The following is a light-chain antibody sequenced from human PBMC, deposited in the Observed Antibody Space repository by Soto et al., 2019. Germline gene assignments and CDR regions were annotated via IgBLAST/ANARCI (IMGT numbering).Light chain of an antibody. CDR3: QQYNYYRT. Sequence: DIEMTQSPSTLSASVGDRVTITCRASQSISSWLAWFKQKPGKAPKLLIYDASTLESGVPSRFSGSGSGTEFTLTISSMKPDDFATYYCQQYNYYRTFGQGTKVDI. V-gene: IGKV1-5*01. J-gene: IGKJ1*01. CDR2: DAS. CDR1: QSISSW.